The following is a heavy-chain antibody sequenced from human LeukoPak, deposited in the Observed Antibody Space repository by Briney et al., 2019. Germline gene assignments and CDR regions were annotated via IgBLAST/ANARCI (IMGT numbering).Heavy chain of an antibody. D-gene: IGHD1-1*01. CDR2: IHPEGNEK. CDR1: GFTFSKFW. J-gene: IGHJ4*02. V-gene: IGHV3-7*04. CDR3: ARGDDFSGDH. Sequence: GSLRLSCAASGFTFSKFWMSWVRQAPGRGLEWVAHIHPEGNEKYHVESVKGRFTISRDNAKNSLFLQMNGLRVEDTAVYYCARGDDFSGDHWGQGTLVTVSS.